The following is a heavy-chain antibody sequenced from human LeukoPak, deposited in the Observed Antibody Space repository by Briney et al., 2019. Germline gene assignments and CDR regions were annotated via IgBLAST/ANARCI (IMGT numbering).Heavy chain of an antibody. J-gene: IGHJ6*03. V-gene: IGHV3-74*01. CDR3: ARDYDRYYMDV. D-gene: IGHD3-3*01. Sequence: PGGSLRLSCAASGFTFSSYWIHWVRQAPGKGLVWVSRINSEGSSTSYADSVKGRFTISRDNAKNTLYLQMNSLRAEDTAVYYCARDYDRYYMDVWGEGTTVTVSS. CDR2: INSEGSST. CDR1: GFTFSSYW.